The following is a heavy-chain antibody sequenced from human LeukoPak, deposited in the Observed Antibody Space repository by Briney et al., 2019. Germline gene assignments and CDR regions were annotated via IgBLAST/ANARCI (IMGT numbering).Heavy chain of an antibody. CDR2: ISSSGSTI. J-gene: IGHJ4*02. D-gene: IGHD4-17*01. CDR1: GFTFSDYY. V-gene: IGHV3-11*01. CDR3: ARVVGVTTVLFDY. Sequence: GGSLRLSCAASGFTFSDYYMSWIRQAPGKGLEGVSYISSSGSTIYYADSVKGRFTISRDNAKNSLYLQMNSLRAEDTAVYYCARVVGVTTVLFDYWGQGTLVTVSS.